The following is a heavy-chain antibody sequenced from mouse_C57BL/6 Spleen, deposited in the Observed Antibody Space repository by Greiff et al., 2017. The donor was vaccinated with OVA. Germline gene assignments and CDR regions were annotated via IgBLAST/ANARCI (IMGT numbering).Heavy chain of an antibody. CDR1: GFTFSSYG. CDR2: ISSGGSYT. V-gene: IGHV5-6*01. J-gene: IGHJ4*01. CDR3: ASPYSNYDYYAMDY. D-gene: IGHD2-5*01. Sequence: EVQLVESGGDLVKPGGSLKLSCAASGFTFSSYGMSWVRQTPDKRLEWVATISSGGSYTYYPDSVKGRFTISRDNAKNTLYLQMSSLKSEDTAMYYCASPYSNYDYYAMDYWGQGTSVTVSS.